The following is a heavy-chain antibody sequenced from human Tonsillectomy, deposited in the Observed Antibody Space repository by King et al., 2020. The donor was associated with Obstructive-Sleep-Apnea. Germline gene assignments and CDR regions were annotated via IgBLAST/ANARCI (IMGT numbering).Heavy chain of an antibody. J-gene: IGHJ6*02. D-gene: IGHD1-26*01. V-gene: IGHV4-34*01. CDR2: INHSGST. CDR1: GGSFSGYY. CDR3: ARGVVVPVALSFYYYGLDV. Sequence: QVQLQQWGAGLLKPSETLSLTCAVYGGSFSGYYWSWLRQPPGKGLEWIGEINHSGSTNYNPSLKGRVTISVETSKNPFSLKLVSVTAADTAVYYCARGVVVPVALSFYYYGLDVWGQGTTVTVSS.